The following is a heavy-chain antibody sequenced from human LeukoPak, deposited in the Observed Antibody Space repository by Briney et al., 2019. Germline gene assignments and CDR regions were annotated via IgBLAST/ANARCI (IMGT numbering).Heavy chain of an antibody. V-gene: IGHV3-30*03. CDR1: GIAFSSYG. J-gene: IGHJ5*02. CDR3: ARDAHDLTPDGWFDP. D-gene: IGHD1-1*01. Sequence: PGRSLRLSCAASGIAFSSYGMHWVRQAPGKGLEWVAVISYDGSNKYYADSVKGRFTISRDNSKNTLYLQMNSLRAEDTAVYYCARDAHDLTPDGWFDPWGQGTLVTVSS. CDR2: ISYDGSNK.